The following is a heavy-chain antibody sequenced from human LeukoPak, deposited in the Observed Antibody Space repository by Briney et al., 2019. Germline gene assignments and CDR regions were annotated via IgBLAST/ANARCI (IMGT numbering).Heavy chain of an antibody. J-gene: IGHJ4*02. CDR3: AKDEYGSGSLRY. Sequence: GGSLRLSCAASGFTFSSYSMNWVRQAPGKGLEWVAVISYDGSNKYYADSVKGRFTISRDNSKNTLYLQMNSLRAEDTAVYYCAKDEYGSGSLRYWGQGTLVTVSS. CDR1: GFTFSSYS. CDR2: ISYDGSNK. V-gene: IGHV3-30*18. D-gene: IGHD3-10*01.